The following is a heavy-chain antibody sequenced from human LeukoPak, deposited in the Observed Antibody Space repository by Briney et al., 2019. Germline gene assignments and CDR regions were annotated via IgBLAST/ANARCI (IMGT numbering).Heavy chain of an antibody. CDR3: ARGSYDILTGYYTYYFDY. CDR1: GGPISSYY. V-gene: IGHV4-59*01. D-gene: IGHD3-9*01. J-gene: IGHJ4*02. Sequence: SETLSLTCTVSGGPISSYYWSWIRQPPGKGLEWIGYIYYSGSTNYNPSLKSRVTISVDTSKNQFSLKLSSVTAADTAVYYCARGSYDILTGYYTYYFDYWGQGTLVTVSS. CDR2: IYYSGST.